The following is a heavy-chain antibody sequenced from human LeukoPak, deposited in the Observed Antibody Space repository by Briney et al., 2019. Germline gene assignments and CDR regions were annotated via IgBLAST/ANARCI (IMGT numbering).Heavy chain of an antibody. J-gene: IGHJ6*03. CDR2: IYSGGST. CDR3: ARNNNWNDNHMDV. V-gene: IGHV3-66*01. CDR1: GFTVSSNY. D-gene: IGHD1-1*01. Sequence: PGGSLRLSCAASGFTVSSNYMSWVRQAPGKGLEWVSVIYSGGSTYYADSVKGRFTISRDNSKNTLYLQMNSLRAEDTAVYYCARNNNWNDNHMDVWGKGTTVTISS.